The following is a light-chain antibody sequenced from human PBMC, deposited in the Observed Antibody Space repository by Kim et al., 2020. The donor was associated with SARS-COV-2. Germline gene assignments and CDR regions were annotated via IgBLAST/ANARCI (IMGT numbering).Light chain of an antibody. Sequence: VSPGATAPLSCRASHSVSSDLAWYQQKPGQAPRLLIYAASTRATGIPARFGGSGSGTEFTLTISSLQSEDFAIYYCQQYNIWPRTFGQGTKVDIK. CDR3: QQYNIWPRT. CDR2: AAS. CDR1: HSVSSD. V-gene: IGKV3-15*01. J-gene: IGKJ1*01.